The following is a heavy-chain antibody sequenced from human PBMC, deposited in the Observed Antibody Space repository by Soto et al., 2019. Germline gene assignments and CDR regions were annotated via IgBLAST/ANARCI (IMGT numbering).Heavy chain of an antibody. CDR1: GYALRSYD. CDR3: ARGSWFGDLGNFDYGLDG. Sequence: QVQLVQTGAEVKKPGASVKVSCKASGYALRSYDINWVRQATGQGLEWMGWMNPKSGDRGIAQKFQGRLTMTGNTSIDTAYMELRSLRSEDTAVYYCARGSWFGDLGNFDYGLDGWGQGTTVTVSS. J-gene: IGHJ6*02. CDR2: MNPKSGDR. V-gene: IGHV1-8*01. D-gene: IGHD3-10*01.